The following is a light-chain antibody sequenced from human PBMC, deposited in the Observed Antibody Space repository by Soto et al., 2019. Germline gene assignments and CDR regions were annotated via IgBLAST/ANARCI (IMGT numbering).Light chain of an antibody. CDR1: QTISSW. Sequence: DSQTTQSPSTRSGDAGGRLTITCRASQTISSWLAWYQQKPGKAPKLLIYTASTLQSGVPSRFSGSGSGTEFTLTISSLQPDAFATYYCQHYNSYSVAFGEGTKVDI. V-gene: IGKV1-5*03. J-gene: IGKJ1*01. CDR2: TAS. CDR3: QHYNSYSVA.